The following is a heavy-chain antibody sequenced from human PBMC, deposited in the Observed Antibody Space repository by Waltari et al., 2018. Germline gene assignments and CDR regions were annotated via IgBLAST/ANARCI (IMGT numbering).Heavy chain of an antibody. V-gene: IGHV2-5*01. CDR2: IYWNDDK. CDR1: GFSLSTSGVG. Sequence: QITLKESGPTLVKPTQTLTLTCTFSGFSLSTSGVGVGWIRQPPGKALEWLALIYWNDDKRYSPSLKSRLTITKDTSKNQVVLTMTNMDPVDTATYYCAHEGKRSGWYSPGAFDIWGQGTMVTVSS. D-gene: IGHD6-19*01. J-gene: IGHJ3*02. CDR3: AHEGKRSGWYSPGAFDI.